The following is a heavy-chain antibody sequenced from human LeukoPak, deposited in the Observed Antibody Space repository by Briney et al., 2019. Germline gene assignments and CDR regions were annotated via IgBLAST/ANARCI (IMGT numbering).Heavy chain of an antibody. D-gene: IGHD2-2*01. CDR1: GGTRSSYA. Sequence: ASVKVSRKASGGTRSSYAISWVRQAPGQGLEWMGGIIPIFGTANYAQKFQGRVTITADKSTSTAYMELSSLRSEDTAVYYCARVFCSSTSCYADYWGQGTLVTVSS. J-gene: IGHJ4*02. CDR2: IIPIFGTA. CDR3: ARVFCSSTSCYADY. V-gene: IGHV1-69*06.